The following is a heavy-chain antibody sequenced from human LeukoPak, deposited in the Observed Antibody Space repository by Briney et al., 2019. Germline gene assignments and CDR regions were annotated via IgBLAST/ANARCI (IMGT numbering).Heavy chain of an antibody. J-gene: IGHJ3*02. CDR2: IYTSGST. V-gene: IGHV4-4*07. D-gene: IGHD3-10*01. Sequence: SETLSLTCTVSGGSISSYYWSWIRQPAGKGLEWIGRIYTSGSTNYNPSLKGRVTMSVDTSKNQFSLKLSSVTAADTAVYYCARDRVWFGEINDAFDIWGQGTMVTVSS. CDR1: GGSISSYY. CDR3: ARDRVWFGEINDAFDI.